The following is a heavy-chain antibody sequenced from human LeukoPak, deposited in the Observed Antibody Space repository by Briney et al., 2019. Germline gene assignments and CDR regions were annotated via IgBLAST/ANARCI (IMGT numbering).Heavy chain of an antibody. CDR3: ARGCRVVPGVHNVGMTSYYNGMAV. D-gene: IGHD2-2*01. CDR2: INPSGGDT. V-gene: IGHV1-46*01. J-gene: IGHJ6*02. CDR1: GYTFTSYC. Sequence: GASVKVSCKPSGYTFTSYCMHWVRQAPGQGLEGMGRINPSGGDTSYAQKFQGRVTTTRDPATSTVYMEVVSLRPEDPAVYYCARGCRVVPGVHNVGMTSYYNGMAVWGQGITVTVSS.